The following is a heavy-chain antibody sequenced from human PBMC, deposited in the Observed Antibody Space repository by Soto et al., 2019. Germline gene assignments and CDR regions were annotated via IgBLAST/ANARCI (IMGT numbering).Heavy chain of an antibody. CDR3: SRDFEY. V-gene: IGHV3-74*01. J-gene: IGHJ4*02. Sequence: EVQLVESGGGLVQPGGSLRLSCEASGFTFSTFWMHWVRQAPGKGLVWVSRINSDGSSTNYGDSVKGRVTISRDNAKNMRYLQMNSLRAEDTAVYYCSRDFEYWGQGTLVTVSS. CDR2: INSDGSST. CDR1: GFTFSTFW.